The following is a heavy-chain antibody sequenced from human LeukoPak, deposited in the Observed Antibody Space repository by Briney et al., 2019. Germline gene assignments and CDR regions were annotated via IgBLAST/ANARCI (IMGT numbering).Heavy chain of an antibody. Sequence: PGRSLRLSCAASGFTFSSYAMHWVRQAPGKGLEWVAVISYDGSNKYYADSAKGRFTISRDNSKNTLYLQMNSLRAEGTAVYYCARGFRYFDLWGRGTLVTVSS. J-gene: IGHJ2*01. CDR3: ARGFRYFDL. CDR2: ISYDGSNK. V-gene: IGHV3-30-3*01. CDR1: GFTFSSYA.